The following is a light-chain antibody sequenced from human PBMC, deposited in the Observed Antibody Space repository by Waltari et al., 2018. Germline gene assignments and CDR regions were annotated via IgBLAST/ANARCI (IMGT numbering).Light chain of an antibody. CDR3: QSYDTSKWV. CDR2: EDN. CDR1: TGSIVTKY. V-gene: IGLV6-57*03. Sequence: FLLTQPHSVSESPGQTVIISCTRSTGSIVTKYVQWYQQRPGSAPTLVIYEDNKRPSGVPDRFSASIDSSSNSASLSISGLRSEDEADYYCQSYDTSKWVFGGGTRLTVL. J-gene: IGLJ3*02.